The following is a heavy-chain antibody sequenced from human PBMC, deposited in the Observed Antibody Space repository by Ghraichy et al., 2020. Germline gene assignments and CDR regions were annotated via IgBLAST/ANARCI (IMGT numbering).Heavy chain of an antibody. J-gene: IGHJ2*01. D-gene: IGHD5-18*01. CDR2: INHSGST. CDR1: GGSFSGYY. Sequence: SETLSLTCAVYGGSFSGYYWSWIRQPPGKGLEWIGEINHSGSTNYNPSLKSRVTISVDTSKNQFSLKLSSVTAADTAVYYCARGSPVDTAMDAYWYFDLWGRGTLVTVSS. CDR3: ARGSPVDTAMDAYWYFDL. V-gene: IGHV4-34*01.